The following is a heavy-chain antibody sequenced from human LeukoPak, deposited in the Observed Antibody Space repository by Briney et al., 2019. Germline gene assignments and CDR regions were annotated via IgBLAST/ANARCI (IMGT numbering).Heavy chain of an antibody. J-gene: IGHJ4*02. D-gene: IGHD3-10*01. CDR2: IHTSGST. CDR3: ARDPYYYGSGPFDY. Sequence: SETLSLTCTVSGGSISSYYWSWIRQPAGKGLEWIGRIHTSGSTNYNPSLKSRVTMSVDTSKNQFSLKLSSVTAADTAVYYCARDPYYYGSGPFDYWGQGTLVTVSS. CDR1: GGSISSYY. V-gene: IGHV4-4*07.